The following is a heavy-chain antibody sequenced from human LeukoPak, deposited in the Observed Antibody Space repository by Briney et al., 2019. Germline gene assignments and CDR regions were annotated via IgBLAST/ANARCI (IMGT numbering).Heavy chain of an antibody. J-gene: IGHJ6*02. CDR2: INHSGST. Sequence: SETLSLTCAVYGGSFSSYYWSWIRQPPGKGLEWIGEINHSGSTNYNPSLKSRVTISVDTSKSQFSLKLSSVTAADTAVFYCARGGANPRRNYGSGRRTYYYYYGMDVWGQGTTVTVSS. D-gene: IGHD3-10*01. CDR3: ARGGANPRRNYGSGRRTYYYYYGMDV. CDR1: GGSFSSYY. V-gene: IGHV4-34*01.